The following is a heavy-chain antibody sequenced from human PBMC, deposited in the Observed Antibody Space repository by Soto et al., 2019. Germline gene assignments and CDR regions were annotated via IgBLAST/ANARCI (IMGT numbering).Heavy chain of an antibody. J-gene: IGHJ4*02. D-gene: IGHD2-2*02. CDR3: ARGEWQSLLYPLGY. Sequence: QVQLVESGGGVVQPGRSLRLSCAASGFTFSAYSMHWVRQAPGKAPEWVAVTSFDGNNKFFAESVKGRFTISTDNSKNTVYLQLNSLRAEDTAVYYCARGEWQSLLYPLGYWGQGTLVTVSS. V-gene: IGHV3-30-3*01. CDR2: TSFDGNNK. CDR1: GFTFSAYS.